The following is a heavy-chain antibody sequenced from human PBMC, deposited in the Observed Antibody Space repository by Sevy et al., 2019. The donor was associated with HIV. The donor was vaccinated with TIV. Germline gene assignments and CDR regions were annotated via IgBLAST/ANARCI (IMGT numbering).Heavy chain of an antibody. CDR1: GGSISSADYY. Sequence: SENLSLTCTVSGGSISSADYYWSWIRQPPGKGLEWIGYIYYGGSTYYNPSLESRVTIPVHTSKYQFSLRLRSVTAADTAVCYCARGSRREYSGYSLTSPFDYWGQGTLVTVSS. CDR2: IYYGGST. CDR3: ARGSRREYSGYSLTSPFDY. V-gene: IGHV4-30-4*01. J-gene: IGHJ4*02. D-gene: IGHD5-12*01.